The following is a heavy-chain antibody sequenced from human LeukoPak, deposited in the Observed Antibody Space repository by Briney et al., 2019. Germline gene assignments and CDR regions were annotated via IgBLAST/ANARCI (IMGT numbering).Heavy chain of an antibody. CDR1: GGSIGSYY. CDR3: ARSYGSGNYFDY. D-gene: IGHD3-10*01. CDR2: IHYSGSA. Sequence: SETLSLTCTVSGGSIGSYYWSWIRQPPGKGLEWIGYIHYSGSAKYNPSLKSRVTISVDTSKNQFSLKLSSVTAADTAVYYCARSYGSGNYFDYWGQGTLVTVSS. J-gene: IGHJ4*02. V-gene: IGHV4-59*01.